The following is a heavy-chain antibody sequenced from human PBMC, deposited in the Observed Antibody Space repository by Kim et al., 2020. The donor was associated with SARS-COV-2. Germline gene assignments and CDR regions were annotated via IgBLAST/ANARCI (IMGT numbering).Heavy chain of an antibody. D-gene: IGHD6-19*01. CDR3: AREGGIAVAGTDYFDY. CDR2: INPSGGST. CDR1: GYTFTSYY. V-gene: IGHV1-46*01. J-gene: IGHJ4*02. Sequence: ASVKVSCKASGYTFTSYYMHWVRQAPGQGLEWMGIINPSGGSTSYAQKFQGRVTMTRDTSTSTVYMELSSLRSEDTAVYYCAREGGIAVAGTDYFDYWGQGTLVTVSS.